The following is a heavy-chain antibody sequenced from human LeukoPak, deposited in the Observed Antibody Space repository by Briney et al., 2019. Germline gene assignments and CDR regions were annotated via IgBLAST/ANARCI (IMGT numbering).Heavy chain of an antibody. CDR3: AKSSDGGSYRSYYFDY. Sequence: PGGSLRLSCAASGFTVSSNYMSWVRQAPGKGLEWVSVIYSGGSTYYADSVKGRFTISRDNSKSTLYIQMNSLRAEDTAVYYCAKSSDGGSYRSYYFDYWGQGTLLTVSS. CDR1: GFTVSSNY. V-gene: IGHV3-53*01. J-gene: IGHJ4*02. CDR2: IYSGGST. D-gene: IGHD1-26*01.